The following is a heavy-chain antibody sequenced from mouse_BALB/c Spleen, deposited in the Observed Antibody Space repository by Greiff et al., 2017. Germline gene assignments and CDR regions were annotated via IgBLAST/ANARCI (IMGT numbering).Heavy chain of an antibody. CDR1: GYTFTSYW. J-gene: IGHJ2*01. Sequence: DLVKPGASVKLSCKASGYTFTSYWINWIKQRPGQGLEWIGRIAPGSGSTYYNEMFKGKATLTVDKSSSTAYIQLSSLSSEDSAVYFCARSDYGSSRFDYWGQGTTLTVSS. CDR3: ARSDYGSSRFDY. V-gene: IGHV1S41*01. CDR2: IAPGSGST. D-gene: IGHD1-1*01.